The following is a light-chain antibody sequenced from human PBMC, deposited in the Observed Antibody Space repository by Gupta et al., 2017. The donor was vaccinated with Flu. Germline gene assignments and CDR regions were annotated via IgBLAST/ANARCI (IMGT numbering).Light chain of an antibody. CDR2: GAS. CDR1: QDIRDD. J-gene: IGKJ2*03. Sequence: DIQMTQSPSSLSASVGDRVIITCRASQDIRDDLGWFQQRPGKAPKRLIYGASNLESGVPSRFSASGSGTEFTLTISSLQAEDFATYYCRQHRLYPHSCGQGTKLEIK. V-gene: IGKV1-17*01. CDR3: RQHRLYPHS.